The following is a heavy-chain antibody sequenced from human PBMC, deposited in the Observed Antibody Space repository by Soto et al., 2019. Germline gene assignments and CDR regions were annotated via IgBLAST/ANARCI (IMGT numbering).Heavy chain of an antibody. CDR2: ISYDGIHK. J-gene: IGHJ4*02. CDR1: GFTFSSYA. V-gene: IGHV3-30-3*01. CDR3: AKDGYLDSYSFDY. Sequence: QVQLVESGGGVVQPGRSLRLSCAASGFTFSSYAMHWVRQAPGKGLEWVAVISYDGIHKHYADSVKGRFSISRDDSENTLYLQMNSLNTEDMAVYYCAKDGYLDSYSFDYWGQGTLVTVSS. D-gene: IGHD3-9*01.